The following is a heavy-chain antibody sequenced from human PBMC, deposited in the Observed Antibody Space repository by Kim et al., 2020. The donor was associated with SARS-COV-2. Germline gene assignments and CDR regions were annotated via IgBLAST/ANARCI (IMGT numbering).Heavy chain of an antibody. Sequence: ASVKVSCKASGYTFTSYAMHWVRQAPGQRLEWMGWINAGNGNSKYSKKFQGRVTITRNTSASTDYMELSSLRSEDTAVYYCGRPPVLVDYYYYGMGVWGQGTTVTVSS. J-gene: IGHJ6*02. CDR2: INAGNGNS. CDR1: GYTFTSYA. V-gene: IGHV1-3*01. CDR3: GRPPVLVDYYYYGMGV.